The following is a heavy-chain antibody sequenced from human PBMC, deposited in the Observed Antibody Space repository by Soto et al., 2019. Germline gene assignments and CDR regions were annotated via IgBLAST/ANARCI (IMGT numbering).Heavy chain of an antibody. J-gene: IGHJ4*02. Sequence: GGSLRLSCVASGFTFSSYAMTWVRQAPGKGLEWVARVDNEGIYTSYADSVKGRFTISRDNAKNTLYLQMNDLRVEDTAVYYCGSVFEYWGQGSLVTVSS. CDR1: GFTFSSYA. CDR3: GSVFEY. CDR2: VDNEGIYT. V-gene: IGHV3-74*01.